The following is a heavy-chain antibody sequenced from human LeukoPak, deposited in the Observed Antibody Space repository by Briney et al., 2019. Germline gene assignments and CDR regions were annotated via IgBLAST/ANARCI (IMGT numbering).Heavy chain of an antibody. Sequence: PGGSLRLSCAASGFTFSGYAMSWVRQAPGKGLEWVSSISGSGDSTYYAESVKGRFTISRDNSKNTLYLQMNTLRADDTAVYCCAKDLIAARTYWGQGTLVTVSS. D-gene: IGHD6-6*01. CDR1: GFTFSGYA. J-gene: IGHJ4*02. CDR3: AKDLIAARTY. V-gene: IGHV3-23*01. CDR2: ISGSGDST.